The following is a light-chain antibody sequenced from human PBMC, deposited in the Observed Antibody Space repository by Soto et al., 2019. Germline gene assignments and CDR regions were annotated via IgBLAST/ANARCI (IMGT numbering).Light chain of an antibody. J-gene: IGKJ1*01. CDR1: QILLHSNGYTY. CDR3: MQALQTRT. Sequence: DIVITQSPLSLSVTPGEPACISCRSSQILLHSNGYTYLDWYLQKPGQSPQLLIYFVSNRASGVPDRFSGSGSATDFTLKISRVEPEDVGVYYCMQALQTRTFGQGTKVDIK. V-gene: IGKV2-28*01. CDR2: FVS.